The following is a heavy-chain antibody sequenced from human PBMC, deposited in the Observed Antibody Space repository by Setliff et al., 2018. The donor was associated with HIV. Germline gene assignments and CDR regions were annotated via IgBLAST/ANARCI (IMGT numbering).Heavy chain of an antibody. CDR1: GLTLSTYS. CDR3: VREVVRTLDY. CDR2: IDPTGTYT. Sequence: PGGSLRLSCAASGLTLSTYSMSWVRQAPGKGLQWVSAIDPTGTYTYYADAVKGRFTIARDNFRNTLSLQMNSLTAEDSAIYYCVREVVRTLDYWGQGTLGTVSS. J-gene: IGHJ4*02. V-gene: IGHV3-23*05. D-gene: IGHD2-15*01.